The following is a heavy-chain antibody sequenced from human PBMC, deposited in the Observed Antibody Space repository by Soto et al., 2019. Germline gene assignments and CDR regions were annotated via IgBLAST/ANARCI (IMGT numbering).Heavy chain of an antibody. V-gene: IGHV4-59*01. J-gene: IGHJ4*01. D-gene: IGHD3-10*01. CDR1: GGSINNYY. CDR2: IYYSGTT. CDR3: TRATYYRYYFDV. Sequence: SETLSLTCTVSGGSINNYYLSWIRQSPGKGLEWIGYIYYSGTTNYNPSLKSRVTISIDRSENQFSLKVSSVTAADTAVYFCTRATYYRYYFDVWGHGTLVTVSS.